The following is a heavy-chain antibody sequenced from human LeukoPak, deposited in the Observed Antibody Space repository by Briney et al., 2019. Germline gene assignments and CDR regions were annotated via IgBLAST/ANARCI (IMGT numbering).Heavy chain of an antibody. CDR2: IKQDGSKK. CDR3: TRVGYIDEGIDY. J-gene: IGHJ4*02. CDR1: GFPFSSYW. D-gene: IGHD5-24*01. Sequence: GGSLRLSCVASGFPFSSYWMTWVRQAPGKGLEWVANIKQDGSKKSYVDSVEGRFTISRDNAKNSLYLQMNSLRAEDTAIYYCTRVGYIDEGIDYWGQGTLVTVSS. V-gene: IGHV3-7*04.